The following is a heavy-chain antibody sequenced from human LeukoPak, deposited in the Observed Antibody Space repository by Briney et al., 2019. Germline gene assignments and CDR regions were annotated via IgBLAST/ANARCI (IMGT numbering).Heavy chain of an antibody. D-gene: IGHD2-15*01. CDR1: GGSISSSSYY. J-gene: IGHJ3*02. Sequence: PSETLSLTCTVSGGSISSSSYYWGWIRQPPGKGLEWIGSIYYSGSTYYNPSLKSRVTISVDTSKNQFSLKLSSVTAADTAVYYCARGGLCRGCYDAFDIWGQGTMVTVSS. CDR2: IYYSGST. V-gene: IGHV4-39*07. CDR3: ARGGLCRGCYDAFDI.